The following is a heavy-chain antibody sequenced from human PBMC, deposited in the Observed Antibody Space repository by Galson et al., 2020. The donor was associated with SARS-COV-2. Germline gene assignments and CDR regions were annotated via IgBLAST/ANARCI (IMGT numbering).Heavy chain of an antibody. CDR1: GFTFSDHA. Sequence: GESLKISCAASGFTFSDHAMHWVRPAPGKGLEWVAQIFFDGSEKYYGDSARGRFTISRDSSKNTVYLQMNNLRVDDTAVYYCARDGQSSRGWAFDYWGQGTLLTVSS. CDR2: IFFDGSEK. CDR3: ARDGQSSRGWAFDY. V-gene: IGHV3-33*01. J-gene: IGHJ4*02. D-gene: IGHD6-19*01.